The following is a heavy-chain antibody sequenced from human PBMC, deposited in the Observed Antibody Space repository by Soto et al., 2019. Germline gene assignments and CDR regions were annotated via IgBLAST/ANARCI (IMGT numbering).Heavy chain of an antibody. V-gene: IGHV3-23*01. CDR3: AKDQYYDSSSYYAH. J-gene: IGHJ4*02. CDR1: GFTFSSYA. CDR2: ISGSGGST. D-gene: IGHD3-22*01. Sequence: GGSLRLSCAASGFTFSSYAMSWVRQAPGKGLEWVSAISGSGGSTYYADSVKGRFTISRDNSKNTLYLQMNSLRAEDTAVYYCAKDQYYDSSSYYAHWGQGTLVTVSS.